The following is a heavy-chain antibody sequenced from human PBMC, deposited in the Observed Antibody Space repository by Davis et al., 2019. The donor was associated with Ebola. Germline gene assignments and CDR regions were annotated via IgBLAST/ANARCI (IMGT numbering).Heavy chain of an antibody. V-gene: IGHV4-59*08. CDR3: ARRTYYYDSSGYHSGSFDI. Sequence: MPSETLSLTCTVSGGSTSSYYLRLIRQPPGKGLEWIGYIYYSGSTNYNPSLKSRVTISVDTSKNQFSLKLSSVTAADTAVYYCARRTYYYDSSGYHSGSFDIWGQGTMVTVSS. D-gene: IGHD3-22*01. J-gene: IGHJ3*02. CDR2: IYYSGST. CDR1: GGSTSSYY.